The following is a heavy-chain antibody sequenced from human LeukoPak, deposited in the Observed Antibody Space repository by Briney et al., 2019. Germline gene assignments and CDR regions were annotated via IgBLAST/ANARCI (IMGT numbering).Heavy chain of an antibody. V-gene: IGHV4-38-2*02. D-gene: IGHD4-23*01. J-gene: IGHJ5*02. Sequence: SETLSLTCTVSGYSISSGYYWGWIRQPPGKGLEWIGSIYHSGSTYYNPSLKSRVTISVDTSKNQFSLKLSSVTAADMAVYYCARVLDYGGINWFDPWGQGTLVTVSS. CDR3: ARVLDYGGINWFDP. CDR2: IYHSGST. CDR1: GYSISSGYY.